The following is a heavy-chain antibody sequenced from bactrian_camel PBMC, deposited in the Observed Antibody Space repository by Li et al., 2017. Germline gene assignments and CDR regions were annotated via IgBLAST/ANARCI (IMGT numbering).Heavy chain of an antibody. CDR3: AAEPYPRGYRGSCLSGFTV. D-gene: IGHD5*01. J-gene: IGHJ4*01. V-gene: IGHV3S53*01. CDR2: IDLDGST. CDR1: GDTYSNYC. Sequence: HVQLVESGGGSVPAGGSLRLSCAQHSGDTYSNYCMAWFRQSPGKEREWVATIDLDGSTRYADSVLERFTISKDNARNTLLQMNSLKIEDTGMYYCAAEPYPRGYRGSCLSGFTVWGQGTQVTVS.